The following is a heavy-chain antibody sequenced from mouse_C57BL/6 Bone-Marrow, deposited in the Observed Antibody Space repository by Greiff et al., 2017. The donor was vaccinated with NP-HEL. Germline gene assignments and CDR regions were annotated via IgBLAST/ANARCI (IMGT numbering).Heavy chain of an antibody. CDR3: ARGQLRLHVSFAY. CDR1: GYTFTSYW. Sequence: VQLQQPGAELVKPGASVKMSCKASGYTFTSYWITWVKQRPGQGLEWIGDIYPGSGSTNYNEKFKSKATLTVDTSSSTAYRQISSLTSEDSAVYYCARGQLRLHVSFAYWGQGTLVTVSA. D-gene: IGHD3-2*02. J-gene: IGHJ3*01. CDR2: IYPGSGST. V-gene: IGHV1-55*01.